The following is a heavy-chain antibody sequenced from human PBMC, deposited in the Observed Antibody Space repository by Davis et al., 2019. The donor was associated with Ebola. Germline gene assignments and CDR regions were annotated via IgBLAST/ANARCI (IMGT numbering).Heavy chain of an antibody. Sequence: GESLKISCAASGFTFSSYAMSWVRQAPGKGLELVSAIRGSGGSTYYADSVKGRFTISRDNSKNTLYLQMNSLRAEDTAVYYCAKVATTLYSYGPKRVDYWGQGTLVTVSS. CDR1: GFTFSSYA. D-gene: IGHD5-18*01. V-gene: IGHV3-23*01. CDR2: IRGSGGST. CDR3: AKVATTLYSYGPKRVDY. J-gene: IGHJ4*02.